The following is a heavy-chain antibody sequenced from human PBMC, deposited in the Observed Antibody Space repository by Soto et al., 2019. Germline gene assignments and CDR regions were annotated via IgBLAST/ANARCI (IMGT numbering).Heavy chain of an antibody. Sequence: QVQLVQSGAEVKKPGASVKVSCKASGYTFTSYGISWVRQAPGQGLEWMGWISAYNGNTNYAQKLQGRVTMTTDTSPSTAYMELRSLRSDDTAVYYCARELYDILTGYYSPRVGYGMDVWGQGTTVTVSS. CDR1: GYTFTSYG. V-gene: IGHV1-18*01. CDR2: ISAYNGNT. CDR3: ARELYDILTGYYSPRVGYGMDV. J-gene: IGHJ6*02. D-gene: IGHD3-9*01.